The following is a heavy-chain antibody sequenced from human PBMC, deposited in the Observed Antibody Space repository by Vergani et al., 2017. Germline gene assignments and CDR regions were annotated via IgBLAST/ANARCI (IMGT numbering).Heavy chain of an antibody. CDR1: GGSISSGSYY. J-gene: IGHJ5*02. Sequence: QVQLQESGPGLVKPSQTLSLTCTVSGGSISSGSYYWSWIRQPAGKGLEWIGRIYTSGSTNYNPSLKSRVTISVDTSKNQFSLKLSSVTAADTAVYYCARAWGLYSSGWSRWFDPWGQGTLVTVSS. CDR2: IYTSGST. V-gene: IGHV4-61*02. D-gene: IGHD6-19*01. CDR3: ARAWGLYSSGWSRWFDP.